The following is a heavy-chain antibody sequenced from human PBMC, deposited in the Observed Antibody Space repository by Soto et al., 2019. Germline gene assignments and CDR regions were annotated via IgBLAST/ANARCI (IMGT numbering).Heavy chain of an antibody. V-gene: IGHV3-9*01. CDR2: ISWNSGSI. CDR1: GFTFDDYA. D-gene: IGHD6-6*01. J-gene: IGHJ5*02. Sequence: EVQLVESGGGLVQPGRSLRLSCAASGFTFDDYAMHWVRQAPGKGLEWVSGISWNSGSIGYADSVKGRFTISRDNAKNSLYLQMNSLRAEDTALYYCAKDHSAIYSSSYNWFDPWGQGTLVTVSS. CDR3: AKDHSAIYSSSYNWFDP.